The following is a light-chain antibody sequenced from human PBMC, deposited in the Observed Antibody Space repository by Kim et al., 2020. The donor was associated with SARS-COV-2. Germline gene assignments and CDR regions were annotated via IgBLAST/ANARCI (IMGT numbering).Light chain of an antibody. Sequence: AAVGDRVPITCRASQSISSWLAWYQQKPGKAPKLLIYDASSLESGVPSRFSGSGSGTEFTLTISSLQPDDFATYYCQQYNSYSWTFGQGTKVDIK. CDR2: DAS. CDR3: QQYNSYSWT. CDR1: QSISSW. J-gene: IGKJ1*01. V-gene: IGKV1-5*01.